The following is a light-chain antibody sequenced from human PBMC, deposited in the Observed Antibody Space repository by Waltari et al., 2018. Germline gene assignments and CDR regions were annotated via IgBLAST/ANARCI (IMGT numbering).Light chain of an antibody. CDR3: QQYNSYPLT. J-gene: IGKJ4*01. Sequence: DIQMTQSPSTLSASVGDRVTITCRAIQSISTWLAWYQQKPGMAPKLLTYEASTFESGVPSRFRGSGSGTEFTLTISSLQPDDFATYYCQQYNSYPLTFGGGTKVEIK. V-gene: IGKV1-5*01. CDR1: QSISTW. CDR2: EAS.